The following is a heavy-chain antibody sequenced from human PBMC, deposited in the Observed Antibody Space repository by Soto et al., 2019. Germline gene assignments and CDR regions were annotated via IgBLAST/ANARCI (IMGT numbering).Heavy chain of an antibody. CDR1: GYSFTAYY. CDR3: AKAVHTTIQGVRFRVDQ. V-gene: IGHV1-2*02. Sequence: QVQLVQSGAEMKKPGASVKVSCESSGYSFTAYYIHWVRQAPGHGLECMGWINPNGGGTKYAQKFQGRVTMTRDTSINTAYMELTRLTSDDTAVYYCAKAVHTTIQGVRFRVDQWGQGTLVTVSS. CDR2: INPNGGGT. D-gene: IGHD3-10*01. J-gene: IGHJ4*02.